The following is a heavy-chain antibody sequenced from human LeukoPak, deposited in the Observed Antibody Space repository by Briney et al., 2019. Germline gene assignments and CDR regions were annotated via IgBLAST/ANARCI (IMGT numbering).Heavy chain of an antibody. D-gene: IGHD2-2*01. CDR3: ARTADIVVVPADNWFDP. V-gene: IGHV1-3*01. J-gene: IGHJ5*02. CDR1: GYTFTSYA. Sequence: ASVKVSCKASGYTFTSYAMHWVRQAPGQRLEWMGWINAGNGNTKYSQKFQGRVTITRDTSASTAYMELSSLRSEDTAVYYCARTADIVVVPADNWFDPWGQGTLVTVSS. CDR2: INAGNGNT.